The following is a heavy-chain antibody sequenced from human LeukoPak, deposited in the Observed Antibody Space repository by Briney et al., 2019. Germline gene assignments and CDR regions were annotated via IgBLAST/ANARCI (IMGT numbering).Heavy chain of an antibody. V-gene: IGHV3-20*01. CDR3: ARVSLTYYYGSGSYYDYNWFDP. J-gene: IGHJ5*02. Sequence: GGSLRLSCAASGFIFDDYGMSWVRQAPGKGLEWVSGINWNGGSTGYADSVKGRFTISRDNAKNSLYLQMNSLRAEDTALYHCARVSLTYYYGSGSYYDYNWFDPWGQGTLVTVSS. CDR2: INWNGGST. D-gene: IGHD3-10*01. CDR1: GFIFDDYG.